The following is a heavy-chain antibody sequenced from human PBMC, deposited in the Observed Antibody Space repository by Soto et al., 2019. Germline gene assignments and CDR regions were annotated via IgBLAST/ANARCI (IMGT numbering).Heavy chain of an antibody. D-gene: IGHD5-12*01. CDR2: ISWNSGNI. V-gene: IGHV3-9*01. CDR1: GFTFDDYA. Sequence: GGSLRLSCAASGFTFDDYAMHWVRQVLGKGLEWVSSISWNSGNIGYADSVKGRFTTSRDNAKNSLYLQMNSLRPEDTALYYCARANVDSSGGSPFDYWGQGTLVTVSS. J-gene: IGHJ4*01. CDR3: ARANVDSSGGSPFDY.